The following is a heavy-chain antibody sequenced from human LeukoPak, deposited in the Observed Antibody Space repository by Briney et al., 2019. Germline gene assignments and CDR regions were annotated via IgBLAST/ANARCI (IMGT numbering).Heavy chain of an antibody. Sequence: GSVKVSCKSSGYTFSNYFMHWVRQAPGQGLEWMGWINPKSGGTNYAQKFQGRVTMTRDTSISTAYMDLSRLRSDDTAVYHCARGPMITFGGVIVAPWGQGTLVTVSS. CDR3: ARGPMITFGGVIVAP. V-gene: IGHV1-2*02. J-gene: IGHJ5*02. CDR1: GYTFSNYF. CDR2: INPKSGGT. D-gene: IGHD3-16*02.